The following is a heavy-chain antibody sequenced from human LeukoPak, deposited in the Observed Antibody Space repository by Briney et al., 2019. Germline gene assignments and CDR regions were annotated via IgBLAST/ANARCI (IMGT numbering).Heavy chain of an antibody. J-gene: IGHJ4*02. Sequence: SETLSLTCTVSGGSISSYYWSWIRQPAGKGLEWIGRIYTSGSTNYNPSLKSRVTMSVDTSKNQFSLKLSSVTAADTAVYYCAREYYDFWSGHGRFDYWGQGTLVTVSS. CDR3: AREYYDFWSGHGRFDY. D-gene: IGHD3-3*01. CDR1: GGSISSYY. CDR2: IYTSGST. V-gene: IGHV4-4*07.